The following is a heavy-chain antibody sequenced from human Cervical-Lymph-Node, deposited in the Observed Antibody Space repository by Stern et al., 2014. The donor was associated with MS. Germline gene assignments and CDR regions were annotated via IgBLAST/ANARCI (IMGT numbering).Heavy chain of an antibody. V-gene: IGHV5-51*03. D-gene: IGHD2-21*02. CDR3: VRTVQYCGDCYVFDS. Sequence: VQLVQSGAEVKKPGQFLKISCKASGYSFTRYWIGWVRQMPGKGLEWMGIGYSGDSDTIYSPSFPAQGHLPAENSINTPYLQWSSLKASDTAIYYCVRTVQYCGDCYVFDSWGQGTLVTVSS. J-gene: IGHJ4*02. CDR2: GYSGDSDT. CDR1: GYSFTRYW.